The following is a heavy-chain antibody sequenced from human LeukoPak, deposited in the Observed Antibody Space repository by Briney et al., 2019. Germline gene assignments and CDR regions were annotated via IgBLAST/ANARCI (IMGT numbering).Heavy chain of an antibody. CDR3: AKHVIAVAGNNWFDP. D-gene: IGHD6-19*01. V-gene: IGHV3-30*18. CDR2: ISYDGSSK. J-gene: IGHJ5*02. CDR1: GFTFSSYG. Sequence: GRSLRLSCAASGFTFSSYGMHWVRQAPGKGLEWVAVISYDGSSKYYADSVKGRFTISRDNSKNTLYLQMNSLRAEDTAVYYCAKHVIAVAGNNWFDPWGQGTLVTVSS.